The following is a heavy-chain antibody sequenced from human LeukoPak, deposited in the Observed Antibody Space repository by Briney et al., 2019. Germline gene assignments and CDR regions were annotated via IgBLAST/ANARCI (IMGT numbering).Heavy chain of an antibody. V-gene: IGHV4-59*01. J-gene: IGHJ3*02. CDR2: IYYSGST. CDR3: ARDGPYCSGGSCYSRAFDI. Sequence: SETLSLTCAVYGGSFSGYYWSWIRQPPGKGLEWIGYIYYSGSTNYNPSLKSRVTISVDTSKNQFSLKLSSVTAADTAVYYCARDGPYCSGGSCYSRAFDIWGQGTMVTVSS. D-gene: IGHD2-15*01. CDR1: GGSFSGYY.